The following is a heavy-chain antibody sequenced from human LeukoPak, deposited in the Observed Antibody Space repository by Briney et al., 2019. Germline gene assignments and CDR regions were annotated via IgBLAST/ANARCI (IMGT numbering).Heavy chain of an antibody. Sequence: GGSLRLSCAASGFTFSSYWMHWVRQAPGKGLVWVSRINTDGSSTSYADSVKGRFTISRDNAKNSLYLQMNSLRAEDTAVYYCAREGNWAPTTDYWGQGTLVTVSS. CDR1: GFTFSSYW. V-gene: IGHV3-74*01. D-gene: IGHD1-1*01. CDR3: AREGNWAPTTDY. CDR2: INTDGSST. J-gene: IGHJ4*02.